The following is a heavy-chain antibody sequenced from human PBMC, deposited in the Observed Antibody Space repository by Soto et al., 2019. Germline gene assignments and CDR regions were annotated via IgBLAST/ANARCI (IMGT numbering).Heavy chain of an antibody. J-gene: IGHJ6*02. CDR2: IDWDDGK. Sequence: GSGPTLVNPTQTLTLTCTFSGFSLSTSGMCVSWIRQPPGKALEWLALIDWDDGKYYSTSLKTRLTISKDTSKNQVVLTMTNMDPVDTATYYCARVPQLGYYYYGMDVWGQGTTVTVSS. CDR1: GFSLSTSGMC. V-gene: IGHV2-70*01. D-gene: IGHD1-1*01. CDR3: ARVPQLGYYYYGMDV.